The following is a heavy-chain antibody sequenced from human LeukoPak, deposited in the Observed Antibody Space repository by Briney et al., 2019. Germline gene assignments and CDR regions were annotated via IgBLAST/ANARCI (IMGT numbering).Heavy chain of an antibody. J-gene: IGHJ4*02. CDR3: AKIERWLRLLAVDY. Sequence: GGSLRLSCAASGFTFSSYAMSWVRQAPGKGLEGVSAISGSGGSTYYADSVKGRFTISRDNSKNTLYLQMNSLRAEDTAVYYCAKIERWLRLLAVDYWGQGTLVTVSS. CDR2: ISGSGGST. CDR1: GFTFSSYA. V-gene: IGHV3-23*01. D-gene: IGHD5-24*01.